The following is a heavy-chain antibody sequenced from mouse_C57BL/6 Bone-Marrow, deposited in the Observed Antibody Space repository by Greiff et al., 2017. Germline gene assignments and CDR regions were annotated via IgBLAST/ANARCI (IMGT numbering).Heavy chain of an antibody. V-gene: IGHV5-12*01. J-gene: IGHJ2*01. Sequence: EVKLVESGGGLVQPGGSLKLSCAASGFTFSDYYMYWVRQTPEKRLEWVAYISNGGGSTYYPDTVKGRFTISRYNAKNTLYLQMSRLKSEDTAMYYCARRGDPYYFDYWGQGTTLTVSS. CDR3: ARRGDPYYFDY. CDR1: GFTFSDYY. D-gene: IGHD2-13*01. CDR2: ISNGGGST.